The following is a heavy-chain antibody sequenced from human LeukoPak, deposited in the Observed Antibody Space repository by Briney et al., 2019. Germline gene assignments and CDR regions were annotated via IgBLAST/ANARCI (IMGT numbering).Heavy chain of an antibody. CDR1: GFTFDDYA. D-gene: IGHD3-10*01. V-gene: IGHV3-9*01. CDR2: ISWNSGSI. CDR3: AKDGYGSGSYIDY. J-gene: IGHJ4*02. Sequence: PGGSLRLSCAASGFTFDDYAMHWVRQAPGKGLEWVSGISWNSGSIGYADSVKGRFTISRDNAKNSLYLQMNSLRAEDTALYYCAKDGYGSGSYIDYWGQGTQVTVSS.